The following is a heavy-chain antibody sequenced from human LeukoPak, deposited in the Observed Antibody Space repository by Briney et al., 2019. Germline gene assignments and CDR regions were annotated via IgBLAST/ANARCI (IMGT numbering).Heavy chain of an antibody. CDR3: AKDRLWGYSSSWLDY. Sequence: GGSLRLSCAASGFTFSRYWMHWVRQAPGKGPVWVSRINIDGSRTIYADSVKGRFTISRDNSKNTLYLQMNSLRAEDTAVYYCAKDRLWGYSSSWLDYWGQGTLVTVSS. D-gene: IGHD6-13*01. CDR2: INIDGSRT. CDR1: GFTFSRYW. V-gene: IGHV3-74*01. J-gene: IGHJ4*02.